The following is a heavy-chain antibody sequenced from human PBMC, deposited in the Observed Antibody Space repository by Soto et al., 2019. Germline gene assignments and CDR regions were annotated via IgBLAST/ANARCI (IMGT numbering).Heavy chain of an antibody. CDR1: GGSISSYY. CDR2: IYYSGST. D-gene: IGHD2-15*01. V-gene: IGHV4-59*01. CDR3: ARDQYCSGGSCYGSGSV. J-gene: IGHJ6*02. Sequence: PSETLSLTCTVSGGSISSYYWSWIRQPPGKGLEWIGYIYYSGSTNYNPSLKSRVTISVDTSKNQFSLKLSSVTAADTAVYYCARDQYCSGGSCYGSGSVWGQGTTVTVSS.